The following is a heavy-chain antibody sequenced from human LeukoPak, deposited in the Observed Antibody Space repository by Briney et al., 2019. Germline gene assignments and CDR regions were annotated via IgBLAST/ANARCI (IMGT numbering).Heavy chain of an antibody. Sequence: PGGSLRLSCAASGFTFSNYVMNWVRQAPGKGLEWVSAISGSGGSTYYADSVKGRFTISRDNSKNTLFLQMNSLRAEDTAVYYCAKGDSGTWIQLWFDCWGQGTLVTVSS. J-gene: IGHJ5*01. CDR2: ISGSGGST. V-gene: IGHV3-23*01. CDR1: GFTFSNYV. D-gene: IGHD5-18*01. CDR3: AKGDSGTWIQLWFDC.